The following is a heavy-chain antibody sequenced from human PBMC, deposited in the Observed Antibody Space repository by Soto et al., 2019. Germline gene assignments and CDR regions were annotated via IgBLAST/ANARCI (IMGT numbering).Heavy chain of an antibody. CDR3: AGSATVTTGDYYYMDV. Sequence: GGSLRLSCAASGFTVSSNYMSWVRQAPGKGLEWVSVIYSGGSTYYADSVKGRFTISRDNSKNTLYLQMNSLRAEDTAVYYCAGSATVTTGDYYYMDVWGKGTTVTVSS. V-gene: IGHV3-66*01. CDR2: IYSGGST. J-gene: IGHJ6*03. D-gene: IGHD4-17*01. CDR1: GFTVSSNY.